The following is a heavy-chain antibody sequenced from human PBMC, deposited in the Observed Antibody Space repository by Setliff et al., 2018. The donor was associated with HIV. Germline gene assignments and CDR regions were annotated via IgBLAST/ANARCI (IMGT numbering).Heavy chain of an antibody. J-gene: IGHJ5*02. D-gene: IGHD4-17*01. V-gene: IGHV3-49*03. CDR1: GFTFNRNC. Sequence: GGSLRLSCAASGFTFNRNCMSWFRQAPGKGLEWVGFIRGKAYGGTTQYAASVKDRFTISRDDSKSIAYLQMNSLKTEDTAVYFCSRGARPTDEYVWFDPWGQGTLVTVSS. CDR2: IRGKAYGGTT. CDR3: SRGARPTDEYVWFDP.